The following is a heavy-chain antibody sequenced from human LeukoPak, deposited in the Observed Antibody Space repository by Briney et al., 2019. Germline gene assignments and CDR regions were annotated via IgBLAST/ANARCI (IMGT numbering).Heavy chain of an antibody. CDR1: VGCISSYY. CDR3: ARDRRDFWSGYARDLFDD. D-gene: IGHD3-3*01. J-gene: IGHJ4*01. CDR2: IYTSGST. V-gene: IGHV4-4*07. Sequence: SETLPLTCTVSVGCISSYYWSWIRQAAGKGLEWIGRIYTSGSTNYNPPLKSRVSMSVDTSKNQFSLKLSSVTAAETAVYYCARDRRDFWSGYARDLFDDGSQGTLVTV.